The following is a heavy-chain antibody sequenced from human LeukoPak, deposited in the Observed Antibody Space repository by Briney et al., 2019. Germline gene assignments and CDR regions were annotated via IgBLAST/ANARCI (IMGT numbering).Heavy chain of an antibody. D-gene: IGHD3-10*01. J-gene: IGHJ6*01. V-gene: IGHV3-9*01. CDR1: GFTFDDYA. Sequence: GGSLRLSCAASGFTFDDYAMHWVRQAPGKGLEWASGISWNSGSIGYADSVKGRFTISRDNAKNSLYLQMNSLRAEDTALYYCAKAGPHQIYYYYGMDVWGQGTTVTVSS. CDR3: AKAGPHQIYYYYGMDV. CDR2: ISWNSGSI.